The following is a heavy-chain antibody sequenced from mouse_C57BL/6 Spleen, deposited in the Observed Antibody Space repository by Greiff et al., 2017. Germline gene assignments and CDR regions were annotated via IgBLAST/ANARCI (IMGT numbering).Heavy chain of an antibody. J-gene: IGHJ4*01. D-gene: IGHD1-1*01. CDR1: GYSITSGYY. CDR3: ARSITTVGYYAMDY. V-gene: IGHV3-6*01. Sequence: EVQLQQSGPGLVKPSQSLSLTCSVTGYSITSGYYWNWIRQFPGNKLEWMGYISYDGSNNYNPSLKNRISITRDTSKNQFFLKLNSVTTEDTATYYCARSITTVGYYAMDYWGQGTSVTVSS. CDR2: ISYDGSN.